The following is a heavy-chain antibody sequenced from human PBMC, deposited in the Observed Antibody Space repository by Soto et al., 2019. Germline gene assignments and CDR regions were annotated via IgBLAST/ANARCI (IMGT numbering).Heavy chain of an antibody. CDR2: IKSKTDGGTT. CDR1: GFTGSSNY. J-gene: IGHJ4*02. D-gene: IGHD3-3*01. Sequence: GGSLRLSCAASGFTGSSNYMSWVRQAPGKGLEWVGRIKSKTDGGTTDYAAPVKGRFTISRDDSKNTLYLQMNSLKTEDTAVYYCTTVGFAVDKFDYCGQGTLVTVSS. CDR3: TTVGFAVDKFDY. V-gene: IGHV3-15*01.